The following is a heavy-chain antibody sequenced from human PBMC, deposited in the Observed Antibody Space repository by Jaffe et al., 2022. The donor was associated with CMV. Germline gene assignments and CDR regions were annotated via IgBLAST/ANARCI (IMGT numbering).Heavy chain of an antibody. D-gene: IGHD2-15*01. J-gene: IGHJ4*02. CDR3: AKAFCNSGGCYEPNY. CDR2: IWSDGTNK. V-gene: IGHV3-33*06. Sequence: QVQLVESGGGVVQPGRSLRLSCAVSGFTVSTSAMHWVRQAPGKGLEWVAIIWSDGTNKYYGDSVKGRFIISRDNSKNTVYLQMDRPRADDTAMYYCAKAFCNSGGCYEPNYWGQGTLVTVSS. CDR1: GFTVSTSA.